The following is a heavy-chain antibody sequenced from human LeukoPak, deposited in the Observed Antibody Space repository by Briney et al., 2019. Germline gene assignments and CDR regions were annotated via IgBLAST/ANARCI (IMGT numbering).Heavy chain of an antibody. V-gene: IGHV2-5*02. CDR1: GFSLSTSGVG. CDR3: AHTDWNH. Sequence: SGPTLVNPTQTLTLTCTFSGFSLSTSGVGVGWIRQPPGKALEWLALIYWDDDKRYSPSLKSRLTITKDTSKNQVVLTMTNVDPVDTATYYCAHTDWNHWGQATLVTVSS. D-gene: IGHD1-1*01. CDR2: IYWDDDK. J-gene: IGHJ4*02.